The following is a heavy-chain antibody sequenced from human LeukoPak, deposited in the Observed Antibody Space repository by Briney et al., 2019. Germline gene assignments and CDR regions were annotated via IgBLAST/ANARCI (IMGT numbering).Heavy chain of an antibody. CDR2: IYSSGST. J-gene: IGHJ4*02. D-gene: IGHD6-13*01. CDR3: ARGKEAAAGLRIFDY. CDR1: GGSISSNS. Sequence: SETLSLTCTVSGGSISSNSWSWIRQPPGKGLEWIGYIYSSGSTNYNPSLKRRVTIAVDTSKNQFSLKLSSVTAADTAVYYCARGKEAAAGLRIFDYWGQGTLVTVSS. V-gene: IGHV4-59*01.